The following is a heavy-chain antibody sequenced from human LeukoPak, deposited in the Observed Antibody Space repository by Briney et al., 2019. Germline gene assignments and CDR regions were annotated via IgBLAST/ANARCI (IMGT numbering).Heavy chain of an antibody. J-gene: IGHJ4*02. CDR1: GFTFSSYA. CDR2: IYYSGST. CDR3: ARAVSLSYYYDSSGYPHPFDY. V-gene: IGHV4-59*01. D-gene: IGHD3-22*01. Sequence: GSLRLSCAASGFTFSSYAMSWVRQAPGKGLEWIGYIYYSGSTNYNPSLKSRVTISVDTSKNQFSLKLSSVTAADTAVYYCARAVSLSYYYDSSGYPHPFDYWGQGTLVTVSS.